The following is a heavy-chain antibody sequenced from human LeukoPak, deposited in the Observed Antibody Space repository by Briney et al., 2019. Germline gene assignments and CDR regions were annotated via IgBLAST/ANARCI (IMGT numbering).Heavy chain of an antibody. D-gene: IGHD4-11*01. CDR2: IYSGGNT. V-gene: IGHV3-53*01. CDR3: ARLGDYSNKD. CDR1: GFTVSSNY. Sequence: PGGSLRLSCAASGFTVSSNYMSWVRQAPGEGLEWVSVIYSGGNTYYADSVKGRFTISRDNSKNTLYLQMNSLRAGDTAVYYCARLGDYSNKDWGQGTLVTVSS. J-gene: IGHJ4*02.